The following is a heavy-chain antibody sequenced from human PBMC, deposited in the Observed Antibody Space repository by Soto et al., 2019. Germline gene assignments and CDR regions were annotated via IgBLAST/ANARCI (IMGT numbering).Heavy chain of an antibody. CDR1: GYTFTSYG. CDR3: ARDGLNGDYERDYYYYYGMDV. CDR2: ISAYNGNT. D-gene: IGHD4-17*01. V-gene: IGHV1-18*01. Sequence: ASVKVSCKASGYTFTSYGISWVRQAPGQGLEWMGWISAYNGNTNYAQELQGRVTMTTDTSTSTAYMELRSLRSDDTAVYYCARDGLNGDYERDYYYYYGMDVWGQGTTVTVSS. J-gene: IGHJ6*02.